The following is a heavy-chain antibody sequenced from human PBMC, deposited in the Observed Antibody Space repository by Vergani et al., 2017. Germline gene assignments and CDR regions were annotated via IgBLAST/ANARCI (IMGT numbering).Heavy chain of an antibody. D-gene: IGHD2-15*01. Sequence: QVQLVQSGAEVKKPGASVKVSCKASGYTFTSYAMHWVRQAPGQRLEWMGWINAGNGNTKYSQKFQGRVTITRDTSASTAYMELSSLRSEDTAVYYCARDMDIVVVVASSRIARLDYWGQGTLVTVSS. CDR2: INAGNGNT. CDR3: ARDMDIVVVVASSRIARLDY. V-gene: IGHV1-3*01. J-gene: IGHJ4*02. CDR1: GYTFTSYA.